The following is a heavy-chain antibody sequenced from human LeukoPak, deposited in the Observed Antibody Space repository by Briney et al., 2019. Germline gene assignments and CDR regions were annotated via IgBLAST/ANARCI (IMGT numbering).Heavy chain of an antibody. CDR2: INPNSGDT. CDR3: ARVRYRLAETYIDY. J-gene: IGHJ4*02. CDR1: GYTFGTHY. Sequence: ASVKVSCKASGYTFGTHYMHWVRQAPGQGLEWMGWINPNSGDTNYAQKFQGRVTMTRDTSISTAYMELSRLRSDDTAVYYCARVRYRLAETYIDYWGQGTLVTVSS. V-gene: IGHV1-2*02. D-gene: IGHD3-16*01.